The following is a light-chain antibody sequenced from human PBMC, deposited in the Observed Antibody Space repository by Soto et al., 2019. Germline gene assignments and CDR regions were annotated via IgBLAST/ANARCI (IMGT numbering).Light chain of an antibody. Sequence: DIQMTQSPSTLSASIGDTVTITCRASQSISNGLAWYQQKTGKAPKLLICDASSLKSGVPSRFRGSGSGTEFTLTISSLQPDDFATYYCQQYESYGYTFGQGTKLEI. J-gene: IGKJ2*01. CDR1: QSISNG. V-gene: IGKV1-5*01. CDR3: QQYESYGYT. CDR2: DAS.